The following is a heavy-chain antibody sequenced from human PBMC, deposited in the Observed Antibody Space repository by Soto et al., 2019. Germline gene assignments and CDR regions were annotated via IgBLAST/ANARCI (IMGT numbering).Heavy chain of an antibody. CDR2: ISYDGSNK. CDR3: ARGQYGDYYYYGMDV. D-gene: IGHD4-17*01. CDR1: GFTFSSYA. Sequence: SGGSLRLSCAASGFTFSSYAMHWVRQAPGKGLEWVAVISYDGSNKYYADSVKGRFTISRDNSKNTLYLQMNSLRAEDTAVYYCARGQYGDYYYYGMDVWGQGTTVTVSS. V-gene: IGHV3-30-3*01. J-gene: IGHJ6*02.